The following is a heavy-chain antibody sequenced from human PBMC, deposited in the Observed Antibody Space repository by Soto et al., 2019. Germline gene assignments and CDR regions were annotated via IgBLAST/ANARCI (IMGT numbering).Heavy chain of an antibody. CDR2: IYYSGST. CDR3: ARGLMTTVTTPWFDP. D-gene: IGHD4-17*01. V-gene: IGHV4-31*03. CDR1: GGSISSGGYY. Sequence: SETLSLTCTVSGGSISSGGYYWSWIRQHPGKGLEWIGYIYYSGSTYYNPSLKSRVTISVDTSNNQFSLKLSSVTAADTAVYYCARGLMTTVTTPWFDPRGQGTLVTVST. J-gene: IGHJ5*02.